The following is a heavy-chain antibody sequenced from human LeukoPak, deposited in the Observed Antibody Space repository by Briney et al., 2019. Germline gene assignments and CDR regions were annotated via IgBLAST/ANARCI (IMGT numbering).Heavy chain of an antibody. D-gene: IGHD3-10*01. V-gene: IGHV3-23*01. CDR3: ARGCGSGYYFDY. Sequence: GGSLRLSCAASGFTFSSYAMSWVRQAPGKGLEWVSAISGSGGSTYYADSVKGRFTISRDNSKNTLYLQMNSLRAGDTAVYYCARGCGSGYYFDYWGQGTLVTVSS. CDR1: GFTFSSYA. J-gene: IGHJ4*02. CDR2: ISGSGGST.